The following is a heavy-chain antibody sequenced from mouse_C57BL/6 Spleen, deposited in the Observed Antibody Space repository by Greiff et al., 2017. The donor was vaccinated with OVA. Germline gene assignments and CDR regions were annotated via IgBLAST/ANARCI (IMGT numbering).Heavy chain of an antibody. CDR2: ISSGGSYT. CDR1: GFTFSSYG. D-gene: IGHD1-1*01. J-gene: IGHJ2*01. Sequence: EVQLQESGGDLVKPGGSLKLSCAASGFTFSSYGMSWVRQTPDKRLEWVATISSGGSYTYYPDSVKGRFTISRDNAKNTLYLQMSSLKSEDTAMYYCARRYYGSSYDYFDYWGQGTTLTVSS. V-gene: IGHV5-6*01. CDR3: ARRYYGSSYDYFDY.